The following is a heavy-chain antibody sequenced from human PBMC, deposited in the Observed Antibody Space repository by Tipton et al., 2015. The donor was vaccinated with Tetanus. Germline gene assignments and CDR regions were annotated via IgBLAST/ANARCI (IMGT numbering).Heavy chain of an antibody. J-gene: IGHJ6*02. Sequence: SLRLSCAASGFSFNSYSMNWVRQAPGRGLEWVSYIRRSSQTIYYADSVKGRFIISRDSAKNSLSLQMNSLRAEDTAVYYCARYLLAYGMDVWGQGTTVTVSS. V-gene: IGHV3-48*04. CDR1: GFSFNSYS. CDR3: ARYLLAYGMDV. CDR2: IRRSSQTI.